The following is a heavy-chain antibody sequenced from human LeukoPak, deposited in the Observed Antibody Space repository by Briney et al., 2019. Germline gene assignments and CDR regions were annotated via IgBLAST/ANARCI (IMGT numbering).Heavy chain of an antibody. CDR2: ISSSSTI. J-gene: IGHJ4*02. D-gene: IGHD2-21*02. CDR1: GFTFSSYS. CDR3: ARVVVATAGRGYYFDY. Sequence: GGSLRLSCAASGFTFSSYSMNWVRQAPGKGLEWVSYISSSSTIYYADSVKGRFTISRDKAKNSLYLQMNSLRDEDTAVYYCARVVVATAGRGYYFDYWGQGTLVTVSS. V-gene: IGHV3-48*02.